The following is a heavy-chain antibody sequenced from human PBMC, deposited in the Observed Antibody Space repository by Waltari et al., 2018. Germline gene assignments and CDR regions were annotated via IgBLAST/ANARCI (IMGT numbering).Heavy chain of an antibody. Sequence: QVQLQESGPGLVEPSQTLSLACTVSGGSSSSGDYYWSWIRQHPGKGLGWIGHIYNNKIPCHNRSLKSRVTIAVDTSKNQFSLKLTSVTAADTAVYYCARGTRGSTSCYFDYWGQGTLVTVSS. CDR2: IYNNKIP. D-gene: IGHD2-2*01. CDR3: ARGTRGSTSCYFDY. V-gene: IGHV4-31*03. J-gene: IGHJ4*02. CDR1: GGSSSSGDYY.